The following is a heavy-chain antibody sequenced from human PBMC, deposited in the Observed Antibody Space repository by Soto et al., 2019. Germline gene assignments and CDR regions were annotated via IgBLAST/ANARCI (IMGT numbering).Heavy chain of an antibody. CDR1: GFAFSSYW. D-gene: IGHD5-12*01. CDR3: ARDGGYGTPFDY. Sequence: EVQLVQSGGGLVQPGGSLRLSCAASGFAFSSYWLPWVRQAPGKGLMIVSRITGDGTNTAYATSVKGRFTISRDNAKNIVYLQMDSLKAEHTAVYYCARDGGYGTPFDYWGQGALVTVSS. J-gene: IGHJ4*02. V-gene: IGHV3-74*01. CDR2: ITGDGTNT.